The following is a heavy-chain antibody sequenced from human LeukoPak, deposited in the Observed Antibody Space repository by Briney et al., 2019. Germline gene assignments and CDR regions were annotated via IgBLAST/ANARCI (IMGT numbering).Heavy chain of an antibody. J-gene: IGHJ4*02. D-gene: IGHD4-17*01. CDR2: IKRDGSEK. CDR3: ARGYGDSIHFDY. CDR1: GFTFSSYW. Sequence: GGSLRLSCAASGFTFSSYWMSWVRQAPGKGLEWVANIKRDGSEKYYVDSVKGRFTISRDNDKNSLYLQMNSLRAEEAAVYYCARGYGDSIHFDYWGQGTLVTVSS. V-gene: IGHV3-7*04.